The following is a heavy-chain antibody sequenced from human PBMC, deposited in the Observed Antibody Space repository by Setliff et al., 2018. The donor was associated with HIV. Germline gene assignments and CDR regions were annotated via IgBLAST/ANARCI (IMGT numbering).Heavy chain of an antibody. CDR1: GGSISSYY. Sequence: SETLSLTCTVSGGSISSYYWSWIRQPAGKGLEWIGRIYTSGSTNYNPSLKGRVTMSVDTSKNQFSLKLSSVTAADTAVYYCARHSGVASPNWFDPWGQGTLVTVSS. V-gene: IGHV4-4*07. CDR3: ARHSGVASPNWFDP. CDR2: IYTSGST. J-gene: IGHJ5*02. D-gene: IGHD3-10*01.